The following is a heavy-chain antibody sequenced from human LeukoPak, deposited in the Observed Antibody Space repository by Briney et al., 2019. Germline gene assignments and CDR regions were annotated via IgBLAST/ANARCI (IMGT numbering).Heavy chain of an antibody. CDR3: TSYSFDY. V-gene: IGHV3-7*01. J-gene: IGHJ4*02. Sequence: GGSLRLSCAASGFTFTSYWMSWVRQAPGKGLEWVANIKQDGSEKYYVDSVKGRSTISRDNAKNSLYLQMNSLRAEDTAVYHCTSYSFDYWGRGTLVTVSS. CDR2: IKQDGSEK. CDR1: GFTFTSYW. D-gene: IGHD5-18*01.